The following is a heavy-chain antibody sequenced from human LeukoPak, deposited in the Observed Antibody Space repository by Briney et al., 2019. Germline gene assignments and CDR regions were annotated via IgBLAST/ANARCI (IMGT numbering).Heavy chain of an antibody. Sequence: PSETLSLTCTVSGGSLSNYYWSWIRQPPGKGLEWIGYIYYSGSTNYNPSLKSRVTISVDTSKNQFSLKLYSVTAADTAVYYCARVNQAVADHFDYWGQGTLVTVSS. CDR2: IYYSGST. D-gene: IGHD6-19*01. J-gene: IGHJ4*02. CDR1: GGSLSNYY. V-gene: IGHV4-59*01. CDR3: ARVNQAVADHFDY.